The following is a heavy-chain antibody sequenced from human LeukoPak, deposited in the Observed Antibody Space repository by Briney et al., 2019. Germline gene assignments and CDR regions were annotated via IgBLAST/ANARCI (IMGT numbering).Heavy chain of an antibody. CDR2: CDSDGSGT. J-gene: IGHJ4*02. CDR1: GFTFSSYW. D-gene: IGHD5-12*01. Sequence: PGGSLRLSCAASGFTFSSYWMYWVRQAPGKGLMWVSRCDSDGSGTTYVDSVKGRFTISRDNAKNTLYLQMNSLRAEDTAVYYCARDPGYGGDYWGQGTLVTVSS. V-gene: IGHV3-74*01. CDR3: ARDPGYGGDY.